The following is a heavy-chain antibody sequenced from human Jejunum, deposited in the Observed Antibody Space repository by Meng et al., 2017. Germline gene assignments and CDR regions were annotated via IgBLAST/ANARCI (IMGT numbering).Heavy chain of an antibody. D-gene: IGHD3-3*01. V-gene: IGHV4-34*01. CDR2: INDSGST. J-gene: IGHJ4*02. CDR3: VDSKRSANY. Sequence: QVQRPVSGRGLLKRSWSLSRTCAVYGMAISGHYWTWIRQPPGKGLEWIGEINDSGSTYYNPSLGSRVTISVDTSKNQFSLKLISVTAADTGVYYCVDSKRSANYWGQGTLVTVSS. CDR1: GMAISGHY.